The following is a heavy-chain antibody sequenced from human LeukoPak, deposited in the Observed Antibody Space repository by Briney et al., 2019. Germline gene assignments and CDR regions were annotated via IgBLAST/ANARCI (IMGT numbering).Heavy chain of an antibody. CDR3: AREGGRDTIFRVVQYMDV. CDR1: GFTFSGYW. Sequence: GGSLRLSCAASGFTFSGYWMHWVRQVPEKGLVLVSRIDNGGSGTTYADSVKDRFTVSRVNAKNTLYLQMNSLRAEDTAIYYCAREGGRDTIFRVVQYMDVWGKGTTVTVSS. V-gene: IGHV3-74*01. CDR2: IDNGGSGT. J-gene: IGHJ6*03. D-gene: IGHD3-3*01.